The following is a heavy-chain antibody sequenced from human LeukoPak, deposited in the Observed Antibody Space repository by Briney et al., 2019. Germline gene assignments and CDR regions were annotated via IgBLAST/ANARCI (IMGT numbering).Heavy chain of an antibody. CDR2: TSGTGGTT. D-gene: IGHD1-26*01. Sequence: GGSLRLSCAASGFTFYSYAMSWVRQAPGKGLEWVSATSGTGGTTYYAASVKGRFTISRDNSENALYPQMNSLTADDTGLYYCAKEGSGSLYYLHYWGQGTLVTVSS. CDR3: AKEGSGSLYYLHY. V-gene: IGHV3-23*01. J-gene: IGHJ4*02. CDR1: GFTFYSYA.